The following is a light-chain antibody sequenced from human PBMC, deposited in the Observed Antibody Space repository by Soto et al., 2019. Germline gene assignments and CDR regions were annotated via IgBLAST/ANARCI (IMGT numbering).Light chain of an antibody. CDR2: ATF. CDR1: QSISNY. CDR3: QQSYSTQLYT. V-gene: IGKV1-39*01. Sequence: DIQMTQSPSSLSASVGDRVTISCRASQSISNYLNWYQQKPGEAPKLLIYATFSLQSGVPSRFSGSGSGTDFALTISSLQPEDFATYYCQQSYSTQLYTFGQGTRLEIK. J-gene: IGKJ2*01.